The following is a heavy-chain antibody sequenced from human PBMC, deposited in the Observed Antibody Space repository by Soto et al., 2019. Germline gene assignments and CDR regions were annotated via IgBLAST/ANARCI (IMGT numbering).Heavy chain of an antibody. J-gene: IGHJ6*02. Sequence: ASVKVSCKASGYTFTSYDINWLRQATGQGLEWMGWMNPNSGNTGYAQKFQGRVTMTRNTSISTAYMELSSLRSEDTAVYYCARRVFWSGYSRVLDVWGQGTTVTVSS. D-gene: IGHD3-3*01. CDR3: ARRVFWSGYSRVLDV. CDR1: GYTFTSYD. CDR2: MNPNSGNT. V-gene: IGHV1-8*01.